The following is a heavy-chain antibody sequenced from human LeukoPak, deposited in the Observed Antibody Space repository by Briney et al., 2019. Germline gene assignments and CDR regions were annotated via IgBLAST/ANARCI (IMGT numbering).Heavy chain of an antibody. J-gene: IGHJ4*02. D-gene: IGHD6-19*01. CDR1: GFTFSSYW. Sequence: GSLRLSCAASGFTFSSYWMSWIRQPPGKGLEWIGEINHSGSTNYNPSLKSRVTISVDTSKNQFSLKLSSVTAADTAVYYCARGAYSSGWYSATNHFDYWGQGTLVTVSS. CDR3: ARGAYSSGWYSATNHFDY. V-gene: IGHV4-34*01. CDR2: INHSGST.